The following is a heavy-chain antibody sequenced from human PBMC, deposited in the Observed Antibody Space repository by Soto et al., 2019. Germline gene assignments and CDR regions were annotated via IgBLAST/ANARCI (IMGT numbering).Heavy chain of an antibody. CDR1: GGSISSSSYY. J-gene: IGHJ4*02. CDR3: ARRGVGATTFLDY. D-gene: IGHD1-26*01. CDR2: IYYSGST. V-gene: IGHV4-39*01. Sequence: SETLSLTCTVPGGSISSSSYYWGWIRQPPGKGLEWIGSIYYSGSTYYNPSLKSRVTISVDTSKNQFSLKLSSVAAADTAVYYCARRGVGATTFLDYWGQGTLVTVSS.